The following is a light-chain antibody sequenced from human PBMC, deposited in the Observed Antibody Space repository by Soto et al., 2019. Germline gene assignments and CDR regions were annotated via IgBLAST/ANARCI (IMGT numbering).Light chain of an antibody. CDR2: GAT. Sequence: EIVLTQSPGTLSLSPGDRATLSCRASQSVSFSYLAWYQQKAGQAPRLLIYGATSRATGIPDRFSGSESGTDFTLTISRLEPEXXAVXXXQQXGSSPLTFGGGTKVEIK. CDR1: QSVSFSY. CDR3: QQXGSSPLT. J-gene: IGKJ4*01. V-gene: IGKV3-20*01.